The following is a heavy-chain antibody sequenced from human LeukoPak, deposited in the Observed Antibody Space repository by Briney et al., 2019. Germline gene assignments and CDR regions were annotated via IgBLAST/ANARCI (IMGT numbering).Heavy chain of an antibody. J-gene: IGHJ4*02. CDR1: GYTFIGYY. CDR3: GREGVIGDGYNFFDY. Sequence: ASVKVSCKASGYTFIGYYMHWVRQAPGRGLEWMGWINPHSGGTNSEQNFQGRVTMSRDTSISTVYMELSRLRSDDTALYYCGREGVIGDGYNFFDYWGKGTLVTVSS. V-gene: IGHV1-2*02. CDR2: INPHSGGT. D-gene: IGHD5-24*01.